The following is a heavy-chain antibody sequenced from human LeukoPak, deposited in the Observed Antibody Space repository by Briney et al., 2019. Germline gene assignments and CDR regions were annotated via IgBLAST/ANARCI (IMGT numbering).Heavy chain of an antibody. CDR2: INPNSGCK. CDR1: GYTFTAYY. D-gene: IGHD2-8*01. V-gene: IGHV1-2*02. CDR3: ATSPIVLMVYAIGPNYYYYYMDV. J-gene: IGHJ6*03. Sequence: GASVNVSCKASGYTFTAYYIHWVRQAPGQGLEWMGWINPNSGCKNYARKFQGRVTMTRDTSISTAYMELSRLRSDVAAVYYCATSPIVLMVYAIGPNYYYYYMDVWGKGTTVTVSS.